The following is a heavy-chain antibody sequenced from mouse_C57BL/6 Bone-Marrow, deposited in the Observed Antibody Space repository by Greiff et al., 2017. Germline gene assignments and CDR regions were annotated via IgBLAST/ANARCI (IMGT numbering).Heavy chain of an antibody. Sequence: VQLKESGGDLVKPGGSLKLSCAASGFTFSSYGMSWVRQTPDKRLEWVATISSGGSYTYYPDSVKGRFTISRDNAKNTLYLQMSSLKSEDTAMYYCARHGVRSPRGYFDYWGQGTTLTVSS. CDR1: GFTFSSYG. CDR2: ISSGGSYT. J-gene: IGHJ2*01. CDR3: ARHGVRSPRGYFDY. D-gene: IGHD2-13*01. V-gene: IGHV5-6*01.